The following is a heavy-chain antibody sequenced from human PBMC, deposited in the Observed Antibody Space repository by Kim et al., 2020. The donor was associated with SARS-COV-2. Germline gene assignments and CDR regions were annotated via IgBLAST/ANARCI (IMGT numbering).Heavy chain of an antibody. Sequence: SETLTLTCTISGGSISSGGYYWSWIRQHPGKGLEWIGYIYYRGTTYYNPSLKSRGTISADTSKNHFSLKLISVTAADTAVYYCSGGPIYDSTSYHYFYY. CDR1: GGSISSGGYY. J-gene: IGHJ6*01. CDR3: SGGPIYDSTSYHYFYY. D-gene: IGHD3-22*01. CDR2: IYYRGTT. V-gene: IGHV4-31*03.